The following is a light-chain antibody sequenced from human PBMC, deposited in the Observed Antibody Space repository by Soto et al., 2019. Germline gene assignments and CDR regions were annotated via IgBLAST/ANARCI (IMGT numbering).Light chain of an antibody. CDR3: QQYGSSPFT. CDR2: GAS. V-gene: IGKV3-20*01. J-gene: IGKJ4*01. CDR1: QSVTTSY. Sequence: EIVLTQSPGTLSLSPGERATLSCRASQSVTTSYLAWYQHKPGQAPRLLIYGASRRATGIPDRFSGGGSGTDFTLTISRLEPEDFAVYYCQQYGSSPFTFVGGTKVEIK.